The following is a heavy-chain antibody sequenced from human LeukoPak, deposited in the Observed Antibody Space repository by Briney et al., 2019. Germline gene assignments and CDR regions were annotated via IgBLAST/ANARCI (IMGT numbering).Heavy chain of an antibody. D-gene: IGHD1-7*01. CDR1: GFTFSSYE. CDR2: ISSSGSTI. V-gene: IGHV3-48*03. CDR3: ASNWNYGNWFDP. J-gene: IGHJ5*02. Sequence: GRSLRLSCAASGFTFSSYEMNWVRQAPGKGLEWVSYISSSGSTIYYADSVKGRFTISRDNAKNSLYLQMNSLRAEDTAVYYCASNWNYGNWFDPWGQGTLVTVSS.